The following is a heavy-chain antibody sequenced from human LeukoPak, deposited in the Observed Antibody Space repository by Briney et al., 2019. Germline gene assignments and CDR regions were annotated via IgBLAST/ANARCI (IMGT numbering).Heavy chain of an antibody. CDR1: GGSFSGYY. Sequence: SETLSLTCTVYGGSFSGYYWSWIRQPPGKGLEWIGYFFYSGSTNYNPSLKSRLTISADTSKNQFSLRLNSVTAADTAVYYCARDPGVTGVSQHWHFDLWGRGTLVTVSS. D-gene: IGHD3-10*01. CDR3: ARDPGVTGVSQHWHFDL. J-gene: IGHJ2*01. CDR2: FFYSGST. V-gene: IGHV4-59*01.